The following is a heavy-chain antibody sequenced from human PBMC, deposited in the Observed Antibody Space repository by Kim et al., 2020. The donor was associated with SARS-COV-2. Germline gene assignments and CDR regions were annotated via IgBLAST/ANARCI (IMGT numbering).Heavy chain of an antibody. CDR1: GGSFSGYY. J-gene: IGHJ6*02. Sequence: SETLSLTCAVYGGSFSGYYWSWIRQPPGKGLEWIGEINHSGSTNYNPSLKSRVTISVDTSKNQFSLKLSSVTAADTAVYYCARDDYSKRGYSMDVWGQGT. V-gene: IGHV4-34*01. D-gene: IGHD4-4*01. CDR2: INHSGST. CDR3: ARDDYSKRGYSMDV.